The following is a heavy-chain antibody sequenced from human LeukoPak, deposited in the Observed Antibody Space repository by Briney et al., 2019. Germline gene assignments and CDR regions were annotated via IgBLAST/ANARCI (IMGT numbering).Heavy chain of an antibody. CDR1: GFTFVKYW. D-gene: IGHD3-3*01. CDR2: IKLDGSEK. V-gene: IGHV3-7*03. CDR3: ARDQYDTWSRRGNFDS. Sequence: GGSLSLSCVASGFTFVKYWMSWVRQAPGKGLEWVANIKLDGSEKNYVDSVKGRFTISRDNTKNSLYLQMNSLRAEDTAVFYCARDQYDTWSRRGNFDSWGQGTLVIVSS. J-gene: IGHJ4*02.